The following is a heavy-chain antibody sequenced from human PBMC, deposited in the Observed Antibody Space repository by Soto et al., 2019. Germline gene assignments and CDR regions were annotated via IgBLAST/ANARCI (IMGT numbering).Heavy chain of an antibody. J-gene: IGHJ1*01. V-gene: IGHV3-11*06. Sequence: GGSLRLSCAASGFIVSDYYMSWIRQAPGKGLEWIAYISSSGTYINYADSVKGRFTISRDNAENTVYLQMNSLRIDDTAVYFCATAIGRYSLEFFQDWGQGTLVSVS. D-gene: IGHD1-26*01. CDR2: ISSSGTYI. CDR3: ATAIGRYSLEFFQD. CDR1: GFIVSDYY.